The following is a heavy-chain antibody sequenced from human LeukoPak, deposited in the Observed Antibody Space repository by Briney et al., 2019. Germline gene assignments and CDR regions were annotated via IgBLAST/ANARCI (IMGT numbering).Heavy chain of an antibody. Sequence: GASVNVSCKASGYTFAQYGISWVRQAPGQGLEWVGWIYSYIGNTNYGQKFQGRVAMTADTSTTTASMELRSLRSDDTAVYYCARRGRPIEYTCGWYGDFDYWGQGTLVTVSS. V-gene: IGHV1-18*01. J-gene: IGHJ4*02. D-gene: IGHD6-19*01. CDR2: IYSYIGNT. CDR1: GYTFAQYG. CDR3: ARRGRPIEYTCGWYGDFDY.